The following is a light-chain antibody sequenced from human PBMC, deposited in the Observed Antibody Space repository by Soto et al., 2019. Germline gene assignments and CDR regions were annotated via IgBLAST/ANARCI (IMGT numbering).Light chain of an antibody. V-gene: IGLV1-51*01. CDR2: DNN. CDR1: SSNIGNNY. J-gene: IGLJ2*01. CDR3: ATWDSSLSAVV. Sequence: QSVLTQPPSMSAAPGQKVTISCSGSSSNIGNNYVSWYQQLPGTAPKLLIYDNNKGPSGIPDRFSGSKSGTSATLGITGLQTGDEADYYCATWDSSLSAVVFGGGTKLTVL.